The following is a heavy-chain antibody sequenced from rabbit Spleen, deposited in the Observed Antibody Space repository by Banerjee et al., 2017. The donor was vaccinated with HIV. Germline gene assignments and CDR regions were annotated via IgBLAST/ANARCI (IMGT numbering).Heavy chain of an antibody. CDR3: ARGSATMTMVITGYYLNL. CDR1: GFSFSSSDY. Sequence: QSLEESGGDLVKPGASLTLTCTASGFSFSSSDYMCWVRQAPGKGLECIACIYGDSSGSTWYASWAKGRFTISKTSSTTVTLQMTSLTAADTATYFCARGSATMTMVITGYYLNLWGQGTLVTVS. CDR2: IYGDSSGST. V-gene: IGHV1S40*01. D-gene: IGHD2-1*01. J-gene: IGHJ4*01.